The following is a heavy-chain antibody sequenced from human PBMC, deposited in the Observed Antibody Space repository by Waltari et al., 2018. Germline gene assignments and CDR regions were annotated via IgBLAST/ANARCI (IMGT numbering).Heavy chain of an antibody. D-gene: IGHD3-9*01. CDR3: ARSRRGLRYLNPFDY. V-gene: IGHV4-34*01. J-gene: IGHJ4*02. Sequence: GKGLDWIWENKHIRSTNYNPSLKSRVTISVDTSKNQFSLKRSSVTAADTAVYYCARSRRGLRYLNPFDYWGQGTLVTVSS. CDR2: NKHIRST.